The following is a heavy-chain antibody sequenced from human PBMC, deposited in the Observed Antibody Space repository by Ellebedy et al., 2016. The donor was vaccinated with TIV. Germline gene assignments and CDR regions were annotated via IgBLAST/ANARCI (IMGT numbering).Heavy chain of an antibody. CDR2: FVGSGGST. D-gene: IGHD2-21*02. CDR3: AIYRQTAEEGY. CDR1: GFTFSSYA. V-gene: IGHV3-23*01. J-gene: IGHJ4*02. Sequence: GGSLRLSXAASGFTFSSYAMTWVRQAPGKGLEWVSAFVGSGGSTFYADSVKGRFTISRDNSKSTLYLQMNSLRAEDTAVYYCAIYRQTAEEGYWGQGTLVTVSS.